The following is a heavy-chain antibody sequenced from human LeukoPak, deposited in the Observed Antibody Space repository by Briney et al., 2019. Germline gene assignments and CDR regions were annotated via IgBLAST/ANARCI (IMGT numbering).Heavy chain of an antibody. CDR1: GFTFSNYG. Sequence: GGSLRLSCAASGFTFSNYGMHWVRQAPGKGLEWVAVIVYDRSDKYYADSVRGRFTISRDNFKNTLYLQMNSLRAEDTAVYYCAERDAAGLDYWGQGTLVTVSS. D-gene: IGHD6-13*01. V-gene: IGHV3-30*02. CDR2: IVYDRSDK. CDR3: AERDAAGLDY. J-gene: IGHJ4*02.